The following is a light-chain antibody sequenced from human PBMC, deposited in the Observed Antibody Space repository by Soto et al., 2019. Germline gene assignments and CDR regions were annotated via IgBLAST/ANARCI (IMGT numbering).Light chain of an antibody. CDR2: GAS. V-gene: IGKV3-20*01. Sequence: EIVLTQSPGTLSLSPGDRATLSCRASESVSSTYLAWYQQKPGQAPRLLIYGASSRASGIPDRFSGSGSGTDVTLTISSLEPEDVAVYYCLQYGSSPPDTFGGGTKVEIK. J-gene: IGKJ4*02. CDR1: ESVSSTY. CDR3: LQYGSSPPDT.